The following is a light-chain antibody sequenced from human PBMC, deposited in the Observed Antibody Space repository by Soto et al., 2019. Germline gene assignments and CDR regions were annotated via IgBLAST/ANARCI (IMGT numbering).Light chain of an antibody. V-gene: IGLV2-14*01. Sequence: QSALTQPASVSGSPGQSITISCTGTGSDVGGYNYVSWYQQHPGKAPKLMIYDVSNRPSGVSNRFSGSKSGNTASLAISGLQAEDEADYYCSSYTSSSLVFGTGTKVTVL. CDR3: SSYTSSSLV. CDR2: DVS. J-gene: IGLJ1*01. CDR1: GSDVGGYNY.